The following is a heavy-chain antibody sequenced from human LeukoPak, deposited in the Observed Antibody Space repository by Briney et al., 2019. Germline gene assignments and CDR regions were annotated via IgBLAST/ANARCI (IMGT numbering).Heavy chain of an antibody. CDR2: INHSGST. CDR3: ARGLEIGRFD. V-gene: IGHV4-34*01. CDR1: GGSINSYY. J-gene: IGHJ4*02. D-gene: IGHD5-24*01. Sequence: SETLSLTCTVSGGSINSYYWTWIRQPPGKGLEWIGEINHSGSTNYNPSLKSRVTISVDTSKNQFSLKLSSVTAADTAVYYCARGLEIGRFDWGQGTLVTVSS.